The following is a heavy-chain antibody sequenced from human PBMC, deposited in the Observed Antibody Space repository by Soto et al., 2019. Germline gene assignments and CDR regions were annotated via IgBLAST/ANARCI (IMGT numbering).Heavy chain of an antibody. V-gene: IGHV1-69*19. CDR1: GGTFSSYA. D-gene: IGHD1-26*01. CDR3: ARIGFGREGGAFDI. J-gene: IGHJ3*02. CDR2: IIPIFGTA. Sequence: QVQLVQSGAEVKKPGSSVKVSCKASGGTFSSYAISWVRQAPGQGLEWMGGIIPIFGTANYAQKFPGRVTMPADDSTSTAYMERSSVRSADTAVYSGARIGFGREGGAFDIWGKGTMVTVSS.